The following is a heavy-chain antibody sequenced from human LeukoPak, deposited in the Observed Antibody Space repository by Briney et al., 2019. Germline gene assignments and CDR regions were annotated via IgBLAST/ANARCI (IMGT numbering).Heavy chain of an antibody. Sequence: GGSLRLSCAASGFTFSDHYMDWVRQAPGKGLEWVGRVRNKDSSYTTQYAASVKGRFTISRDDSKNSLYLQMNSLKTEDTAMYYCARDSYDSRSFSLGYDYWGQGTLVTVSS. CDR2: VRNKDSSYTT. CDR1: GFTFSDHY. V-gene: IGHV3-72*01. J-gene: IGHJ4*02. CDR3: ARDSYDSRSFSLGYDY. D-gene: IGHD3-22*01.